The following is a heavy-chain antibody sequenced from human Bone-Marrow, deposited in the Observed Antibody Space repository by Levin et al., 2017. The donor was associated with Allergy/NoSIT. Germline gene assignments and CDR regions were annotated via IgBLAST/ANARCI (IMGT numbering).Heavy chain of an antibody. CDR3: ARDQFRRATVGARWFDP. V-gene: IGHV3-7*01. CDR2: IKEDGSEK. D-gene: IGHD4-11*01. J-gene: IGHJ5*02. CDR1: GFTFSNSW. Sequence: GESLKISCAASGFTFSNSWMSWVRQAPGKGLEWVANIKEDGSEKYYVDSVKGRFTISRDNAKNSLYVQMNSLRAEDTAVYYCARDQFRRATVGARWFDPWGQGTLVTVSS.